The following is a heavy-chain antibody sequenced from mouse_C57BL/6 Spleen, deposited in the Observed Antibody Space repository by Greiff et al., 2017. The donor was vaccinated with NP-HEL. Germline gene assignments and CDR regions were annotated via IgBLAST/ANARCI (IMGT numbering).Heavy chain of an antibody. CDR2: IYPGSGST. CDR1: GYTFTSYC. Sequence: QVQLQQPGAELVKPGASVKMSCKASGYTFTSYCITWVKQRPGQGLEWIGDIYPGSGSTYYNAKFKSKATLTVDTSSSTAYMQLSSLTSEDSAVYYCSIQKGKYAMDDWGQGTSVTVSS. J-gene: IGHJ4*01. D-gene: IGHD2-1*01. CDR3: SIQKGKYAMDD. V-gene: IGHV1-55*01.